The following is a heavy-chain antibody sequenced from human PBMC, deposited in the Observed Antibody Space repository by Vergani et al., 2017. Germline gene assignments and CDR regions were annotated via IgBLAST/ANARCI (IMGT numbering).Heavy chain of an antibody. CDR3: AKDRAEYRETYYYYYMDV. V-gene: IGHV3-30*18. Sequence: QVQLVESGGGVVQPGRSLRLSCAASGFTFNNYGIHWVRQAPGKGLEWVAVISYDGSNKYYADSVKGRFTISRDNSKNTLFVQMNSRRAEDTAVYYCAKDRAEYRETYYYYYMDVWGKGTTVTVSS. CDR2: ISYDGSNK. CDR1: GFTFNNYG. J-gene: IGHJ6*03. D-gene: IGHD2-2*02.